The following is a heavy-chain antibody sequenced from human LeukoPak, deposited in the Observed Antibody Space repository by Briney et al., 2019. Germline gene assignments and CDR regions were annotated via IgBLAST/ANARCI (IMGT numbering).Heavy chain of an antibody. CDR3: AKDRSSSWTFDY. CDR2: ISYDGSKK. V-gene: IGHV3-30*18. Sequence: GGSLRLSCAASGFTFSSCGTHWVRQAPGNGLEWVAVISYDGSKKYYADSVKGRFTISRDNSKNTLYLQMNSLRAEDTAVYYCAKDRSSSWTFDYWGQGTLVTVSS. CDR1: GFTFSSCG. D-gene: IGHD6-13*01. J-gene: IGHJ4*02.